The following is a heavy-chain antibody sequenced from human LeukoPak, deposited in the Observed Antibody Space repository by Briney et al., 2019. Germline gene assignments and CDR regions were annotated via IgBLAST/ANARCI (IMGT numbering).Heavy chain of an antibody. CDR2: INPNSGGT. J-gene: IGHJ4*02. D-gene: IGHD3-9*01. Sequence: EASVKVSCKASGYTFTGYYMHWVRQAPGQGLEWMGWINPNSGGTNYAQKFQGRVTMTRDTSISTAYMELSSLRSEDTAVYYCARGPIPYDILTGYSLNFDYWGQGTLVTVSS. CDR3: ARGPIPYDILTGYSLNFDY. V-gene: IGHV1-2*02. CDR1: GYTFTGYY.